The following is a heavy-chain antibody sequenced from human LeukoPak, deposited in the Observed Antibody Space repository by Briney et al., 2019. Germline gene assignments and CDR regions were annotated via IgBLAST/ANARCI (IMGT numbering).Heavy chain of an antibody. D-gene: IGHD5-12*01. CDR2: ISSSSSYI. CDR1: GFTFSSYS. CDR3: ARDQVYSGYDFFDY. J-gene: IGHJ4*02. Sequence: GGSLRLSCAASGFTFSSYSMNSVRQAPGKGLEWVSSISSSSSYIYYPDSVKGRFTISRDNAKNSLYLQMNSLRAEDTAVYYCARDQVYSGYDFFDYWGQGTLVTVSS. V-gene: IGHV3-21*01.